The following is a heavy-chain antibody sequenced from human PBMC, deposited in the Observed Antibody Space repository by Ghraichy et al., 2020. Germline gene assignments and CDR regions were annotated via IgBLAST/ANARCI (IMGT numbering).Heavy chain of an antibody. CDR2: INPNSGGT. J-gene: IGHJ3*02. Sequence: ASVKVSCKASGYTFTGYYMHWVRQAPGQGLEWMGWINPNSGGTNYAQKFQGRVTMTRDTSISTAYMELSRLRSDDTAVYYCARDQDDSSGYYYDAAFDIWGQGTMVTVSS. CDR1: GYTFTGYY. V-gene: IGHV1-2*02. CDR3: ARDQDDSSGYYYDAAFDI. D-gene: IGHD3-22*01.